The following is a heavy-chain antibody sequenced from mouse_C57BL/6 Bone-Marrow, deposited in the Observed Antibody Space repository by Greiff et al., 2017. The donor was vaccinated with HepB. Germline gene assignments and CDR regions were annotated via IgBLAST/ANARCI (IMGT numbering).Heavy chain of an antibody. V-gene: IGHV10-3*01. CDR1: GFTFNTYA. Sequence: EVMLVESGGGLVQPKGSLKLSCAASGFTFNTYAMHWVSQAPGKGLEWVARVRSKSSNYATYYADSVKDRFTNARDDSQSMLYLQMNHLKTEDTAMYYCLRDHYYGGGCWYFGVWGTGTTVTVSS. CDR2: VRSKSSNYAT. CDR3: LRDHYYGGGCWYFGV. J-gene: IGHJ1*03. D-gene: IGHD1-2*01.